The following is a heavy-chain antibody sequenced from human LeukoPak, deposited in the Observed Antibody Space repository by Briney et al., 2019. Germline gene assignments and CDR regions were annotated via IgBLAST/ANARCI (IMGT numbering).Heavy chain of an antibody. V-gene: IGHV3-11*01. D-gene: IGHD3-10*01. J-gene: IGHJ4*02. Sequence: GGSLRLSCAASGFTFSDYYMSWIRQAPGKGLEWVSYISSSGSTIYYADSVKGRFTISRDNAKNSLYLQMSSLRAEDTAVYYCARATGMVRGVISDYYFDYWGQGTLVTVSS. CDR1: GFTFSDYY. CDR2: ISSSGSTI. CDR3: ARATGMVRGVISDYYFDY.